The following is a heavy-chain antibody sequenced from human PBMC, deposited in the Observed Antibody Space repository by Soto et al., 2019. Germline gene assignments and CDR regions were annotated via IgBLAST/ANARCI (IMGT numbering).Heavy chain of an antibody. CDR2: IYWDDDK. CDR1: GFSLSTSAVG. D-gene: IGHD3-10*01. J-gene: IGHJ5*02. Sequence: ITLKESGPTLVKPTQTLTLTCTFSGFSLSTSAVGVGWIRQPPGKALEWLALIYWDDDKRYSPSLKSRLTILKAXSKNQVVLTMTNMDPVDTAKYSCGYVDYNSGRWDAWGQGTLVTVSS. CDR3: GYVDYNSGRWDA. V-gene: IGHV2-5*02.